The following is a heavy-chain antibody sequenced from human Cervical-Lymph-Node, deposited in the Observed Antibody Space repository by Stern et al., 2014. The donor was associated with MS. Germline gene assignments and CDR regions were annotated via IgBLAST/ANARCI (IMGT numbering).Heavy chain of an antibody. V-gene: IGHV5-51*01. J-gene: IGHJ3*02. Sequence: EQLVQSGAEVKKSGESLKISCKGAGYSFSSHWNPRVRQKPGKGLEWMWTVYPGDSDPRHSPSFQGQVSISVDKSSSTAYLQWSSLTDSDTAIYYCARQGNYHDSHAFDIWGQGTMVIVSS. CDR2: VYPGDSDP. CDR3: ARQGNYHDSHAFDI. CDR1: GYSFSSHW. D-gene: IGHD3-22*01.